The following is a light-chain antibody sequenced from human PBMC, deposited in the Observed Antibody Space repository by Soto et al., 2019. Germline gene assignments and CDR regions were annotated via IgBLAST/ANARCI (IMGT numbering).Light chain of an antibody. Sequence: DIQMTQSPSSVSASVGDRVTITCRASQDISNSLAWYQQKPGKAPKLLIYAASRLQSGVPSRFSGSGSGTDFTLTISSLQPEDFATYYCQQADSFPLTFGGGTKVEIK. CDR2: AAS. V-gene: IGKV1D-12*01. J-gene: IGKJ4*01. CDR3: QQADSFPLT. CDR1: QDISNS.